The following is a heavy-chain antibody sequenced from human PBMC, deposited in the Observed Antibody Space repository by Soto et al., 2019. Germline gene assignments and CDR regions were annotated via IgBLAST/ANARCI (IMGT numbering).Heavy chain of an antibody. D-gene: IGHD6-19*01. J-gene: IGHJ4*02. CDR2: IYWDDDK. CDR3: AHSVVAGLGYYFDY. CDR1: GFSLSSTRVA. V-gene: IGHV2-5*02. Sequence: QITLKESGPTLVKPTQTLTLTCTFSGFSLSSTRVAVGWICQPPGKALEWLALIYWDDDKRYSPFLKSRLTIPKDTSKNQVVLTMTNMDPVDTATYYCAHSVVAGLGYYFDYWGQGTLVTVSS.